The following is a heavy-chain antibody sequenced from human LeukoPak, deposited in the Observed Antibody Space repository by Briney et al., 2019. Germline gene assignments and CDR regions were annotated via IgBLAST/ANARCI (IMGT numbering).Heavy chain of an antibody. V-gene: IGHV3-23*01. CDR2: ISGSGGST. Sequence: GGSLRLSCAASGFTFSSYAMSWVRQAPGKGLEWVSAISGSGGSTYYADSVKGRFTISMDNAKNSLYLQMNSLRAEDTAVYYCARVNGLAAAGPFDYWGQGTLVTVSS. J-gene: IGHJ4*02. CDR1: GFTFSSYA. CDR3: ARVNGLAAAGPFDY. D-gene: IGHD6-13*01.